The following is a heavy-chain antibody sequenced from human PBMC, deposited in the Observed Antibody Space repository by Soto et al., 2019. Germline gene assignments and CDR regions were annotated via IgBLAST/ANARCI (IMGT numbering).Heavy chain of an antibody. CDR3: ARSPDGGDPFDD. J-gene: IGHJ4*02. CDR1: GFTFSSYS. CDR2: ISSSSSYI. Sequence: PGGSLRLSCAASGFTFSSYSMNWVRQAPGKGLEWVSSISSSSSYIYYADSVKGRFTISRDNAKNSLYLQMNSLRAEDTAVYYCARSPDGGDPFDDWGQGTLVTVSS. V-gene: IGHV3-21*01. D-gene: IGHD2-21*02.